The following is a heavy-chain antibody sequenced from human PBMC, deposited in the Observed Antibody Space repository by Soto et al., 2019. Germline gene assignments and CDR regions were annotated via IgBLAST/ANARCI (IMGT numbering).Heavy chain of an antibody. D-gene: IGHD3-9*01. CDR2: IYSSGET. Sequence: QVQLQESGPGLVRPSETLSLTFTVSSDSISGLYWTWIRQPAGKGLEWIGRIYSSGETNYNPSLTGGVIMSLDTSKKQCSLNLTSVTAADTAVYYFARASHCKSYFDCFAWLDYWGQGTLVTVSS. CDR1: SDSISGLY. CDR3: ARASHCKSYFDCFAWLDY. J-gene: IGHJ4*02. V-gene: IGHV4-4*07.